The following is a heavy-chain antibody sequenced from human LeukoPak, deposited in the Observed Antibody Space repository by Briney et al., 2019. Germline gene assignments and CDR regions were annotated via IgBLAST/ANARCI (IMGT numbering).Heavy chain of an antibody. D-gene: IGHD4-17*01. CDR1: GYTFTSYD. CDR3: AIRLSTVTTESVSLPY. J-gene: IGHJ4*02. CDR2: MNPNSGNT. Sequence: ASVKVSCKASGYTFTSYDINWVRQATGQGLEWMGWMNPNSGNTGYAQKFQGRVTMTRNTSISTAYMELSSLRSEDTAVYYCAIRLSTVTTESVSLPYWGQGTLVTVSS. V-gene: IGHV1-8*01.